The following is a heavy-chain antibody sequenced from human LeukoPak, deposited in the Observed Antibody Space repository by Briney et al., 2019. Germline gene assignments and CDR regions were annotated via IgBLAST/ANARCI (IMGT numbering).Heavy chain of an antibody. CDR1: GDSISRSTYY. J-gene: IGHJ4*02. CDR3: ARSSGTGTFSY. V-gene: IGHV4-39*02. Sequence: SSETLSLTCTVSGDSISRSTYYWAWIRQPPRKGLEWIGSVYYGRSPYFNPSLESRATISVDTSKNHFSLKMSSVTAADTAVYYCARSSGTGTFSYWGQGTLVTVSS. CDR2: VYYGRSP. D-gene: IGHD6-25*01.